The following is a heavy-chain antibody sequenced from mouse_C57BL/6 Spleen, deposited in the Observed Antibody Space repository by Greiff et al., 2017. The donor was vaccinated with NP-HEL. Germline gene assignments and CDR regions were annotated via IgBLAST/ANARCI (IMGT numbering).Heavy chain of an antibody. V-gene: IGHV5-6*01. Sequence: EVQRVESGGDLVKPGGSLKLSCAASGFTFSSYGMSWVRQTPDKRLEWVATISSGGSYTYYPDSVKGRFTISRDNAKNTLYLQMSSLKSEDTAMYYCARQIGTGYFDVWGTGTTVTVSS. CDR1: GFTFSSYG. J-gene: IGHJ1*03. D-gene: IGHD4-1*01. CDR2: ISSGGSYT. CDR3: ARQIGTGYFDV.